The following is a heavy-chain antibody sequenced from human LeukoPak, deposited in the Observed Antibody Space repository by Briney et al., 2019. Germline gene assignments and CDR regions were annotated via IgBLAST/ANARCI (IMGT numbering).Heavy chain of an antibody. J-gene: IGHJ5*02. Sequence: SETLSLTCTVSGGSISSSSYYWGWIRQPPGKGLEWIGSIYYSGSTYYNPSLKTRVTISVDTSKNQFSLKLSSVTAADTAVYFCARAYSSSWYFNWFDPWAREPWSPSPQ. CDR1: GGSISSSSYY. D-gene: IGHD6-13*01. CDR2: IYYSGST. V-gene: IGHV4-39*07. CDR3: ARAYSSSWYFNWFDP.